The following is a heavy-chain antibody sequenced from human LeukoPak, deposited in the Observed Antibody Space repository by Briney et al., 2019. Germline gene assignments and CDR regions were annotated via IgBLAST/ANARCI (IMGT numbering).Heavy chain of an antibody. CDR2: IYYSGST. D-gene: IGHD3-10*01. Sequence: SQTLSLTCAVSGGSISSGGYSWSWIRQPPGKGLEWIGSIYYSGSTYYNPSLKSRVTISVDTSKNQFSLKLSSVTAADTAVYYCARVSAGFGELIDYWGQGTLVTVSS. CDR1: GGSISSGGYS. J-gene: IGHJ4*02. V-gene: IGHV4-39*07. CDR3: ARVSAGFGELIDY.